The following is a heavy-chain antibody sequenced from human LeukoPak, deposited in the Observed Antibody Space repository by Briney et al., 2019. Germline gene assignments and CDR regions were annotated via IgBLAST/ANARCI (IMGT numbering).Heavy chain of an antibody. J-gene: IGHJ3*02. CDR2: IYYSGST. D-gene: IGHD3-16*01. V-gene: IGHV4-59*01. CDR3: ARNRWGDAFDI. CDR1: GGSISSYY. Sequence: SETLSLTCTVSGGSISSYYWSWIRQPPGKGLEWIGYIYYSGSTNYNPSLKSRVTISVDTSKNQFSLKLSSVTAADTAVYYCARNRWGDAFDIRGQGTMVTVSS.